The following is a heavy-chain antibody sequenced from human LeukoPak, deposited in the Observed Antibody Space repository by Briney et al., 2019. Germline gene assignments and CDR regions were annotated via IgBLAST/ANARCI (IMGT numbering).Heavy chain of an antibody. J-gene: IGHJ6*02. D-gene: IGHD2-2*01. CDR1: GYTFTSYG. CDR3: ASASSPYYYYGMDV. CDR2: ISAYNGNT. V-gene: IGHV1-18*01. Sequence: ASVKVSCKASGYTFTSYGISWVRQAPGQGLEWMGWISAYNGNTNYAQKLQGRVTMTTDTSTSTAYMELRSLRSDDTVVYYCASASSPYYYYGMDVWGQGTTVTVSS.